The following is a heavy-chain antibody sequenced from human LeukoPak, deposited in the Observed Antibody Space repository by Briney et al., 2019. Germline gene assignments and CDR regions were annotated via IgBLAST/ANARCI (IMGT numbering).Heavy chain of an antibody. D-gene: IGHD5-18*01. V-gene: IGHV4-59*08. CDR1: GGSISSYY. J-gene: IGHJ4*02. Sequence: SETLSLTCTVSGGSISSYYWSWIRQPPGKGLEWIGYIYYSGSTNYNPSLKSRVTISVDTSKNQFSLKLSSVTAADTAVYYCASGYSYGYDSRYYFDYWGQGTLVTVSS. CDR3: ASGYSYGYDSRYYFDY. CDR2: IYYSGST.